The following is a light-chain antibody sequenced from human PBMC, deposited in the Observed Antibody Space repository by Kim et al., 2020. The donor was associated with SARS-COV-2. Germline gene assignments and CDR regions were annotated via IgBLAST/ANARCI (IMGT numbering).Light chain of an antibody. CDR3: CSYAGSSTYV. CDR1: SSDVDGPNL. Sequence: GHSITIACSGGSSDVDGPNLFSRYQHHPGKAPKLHVYEGFQRPSVVSNRFSGAKSCNAASLTISGRQAEDDADYYCCSYAGSSTYVFGTGTKVTVL. J-gene: IGLJ1*01. CDR2: EGF. V-gene: IGLV2-23*01.